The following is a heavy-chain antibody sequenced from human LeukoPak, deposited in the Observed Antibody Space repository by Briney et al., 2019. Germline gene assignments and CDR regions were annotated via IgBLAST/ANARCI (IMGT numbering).Heavy chain of an antibody. Sequence: GGSLRLSCAASGFTFNIYTMTWVRQAPGKGLEWVSSIGSSSRYIYYADSVKGRFTISRDNDKYSVYLQMNSLRAEDTAVYYCARDCSSSAFDIWGQGTMVTVSS. J-gene: IGHJ3*02. V-gene: IGHV3-21*01. D-gene: IGHD2-15*01. CDR1: GFTFNIYT. CDR2: IGSSSRYI. CDR3: ARDCSSSAFDI.